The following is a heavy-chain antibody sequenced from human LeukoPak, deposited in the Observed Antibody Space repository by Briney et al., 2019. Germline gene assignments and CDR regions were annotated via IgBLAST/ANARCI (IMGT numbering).Heavy chain of an antibody. D-gene: IGHD4-11*01. CDR2: IYTSGST. V-gene: IGHV4-4*07. CDR3: ARGPTTMTRAFDY. J-gene: IGHJ4*02. Sequence: SETLSLTCTVSAGSFSIYYWSWIRQPAGKGLEWIGHIYTSGSTNYNPSLKSRVTMSVDTSKNQFSLKLSSVTAADTAVYYCARGPTTMTRAFDYWGQGTPVTVSS. CDR1: AGSFSIYY.